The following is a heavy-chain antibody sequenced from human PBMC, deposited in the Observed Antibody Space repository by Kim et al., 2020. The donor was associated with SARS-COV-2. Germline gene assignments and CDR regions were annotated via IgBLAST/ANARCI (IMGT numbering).Heavy chain of an antibody. CDR3: ARTLGLDV. J-gene: IGHJ6*04. D-gene: IGHD7-27*01. Sequence: SGNTKSSQKFRGRVTITTDTSASTAYMELSSLRAEDTAVYYCARTLGLDVWGKGTTVTVSS. CDR2: SGNT. V-gene: IGHV1-3*01.